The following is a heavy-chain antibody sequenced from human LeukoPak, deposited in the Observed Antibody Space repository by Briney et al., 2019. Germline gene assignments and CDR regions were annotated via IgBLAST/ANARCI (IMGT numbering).Heavy chain of an antibody. CDR3: AKEVPSYDLDY. V-gene: IGHV3-30*02. D-gene: IGHD3-22*01. Sequence: GGSLRLSCAASGFTFSSYGIHWVRQAPGKGLEWVAFIRYDGTNEYYADSVKGRFTISRDNSKNTVYLQMNSPRGEDTAVYYCAKEVPSYDLDYWGQGILVTVSS. CDR1: GFTFSSYG. J-gene: IGHJ4*02. CDR2: IRYDGTNE.